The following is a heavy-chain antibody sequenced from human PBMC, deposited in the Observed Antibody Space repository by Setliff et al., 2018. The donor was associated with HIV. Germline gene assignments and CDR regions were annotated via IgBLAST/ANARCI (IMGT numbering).Heavy chain of an antibody. V-gene: IGHV1-69*10. J-gene: IGHJ2*01. CDR2: IIPVFRMT. CDR3: ARGVRPSYGSGSYYWYFDL. CDR1: GDTFSTSA. D-gene: IGHD3-10*01. Sequence: GASVKVSCKAPGDTFSTSALSWVRQAPGQGLEWMGGIIPVFRMTDYAEKFQGRLIISADKSTSTAYMELSSLRSEDTAVYYCARGVRPSYGSGSYYWYFDLWGRGTLVTVSS.